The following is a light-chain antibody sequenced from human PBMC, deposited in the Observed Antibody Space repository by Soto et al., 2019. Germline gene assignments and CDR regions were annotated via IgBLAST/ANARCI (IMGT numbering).Light chain of an antibody. CDR1: SRDVGGYDY. CDR2: EVN. J-gene: IGLJ1*01. Sequence: QPVLTQPASVSGSPGQSITISCTGTSRDVGGYDYVSWYQQHPGKAPKLMIYEVNNRPSGVSNRFSGSKSGNTASLTISGLQAEDEADYYCSSKTNVISYVFGTGTKLTVL. CDR3: SSKTNVISYV. V-gene: IGLV2-14*01.